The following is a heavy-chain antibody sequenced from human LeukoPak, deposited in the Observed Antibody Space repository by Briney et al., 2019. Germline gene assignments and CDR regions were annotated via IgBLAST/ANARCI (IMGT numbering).Heavy chain of an antibody. D-gene: IGHD4-11*01. V-gene: IGHV3-48*01. Sequence: GSLRLSCAASGFTFRSYSMNWVRQASGKGLEWVSCISSDTSTIYYADSVKGRFTISRDNAKNSLYLQMNSLRVEDTAVYYCAKAGMTTVTPDYWGQGTLVTVSS. CDR1: GFTFRSYS. J-gene: IGHJ4*02. CDR2: ISSDTSTI. CDR3: AKAGMTTVTPDY.